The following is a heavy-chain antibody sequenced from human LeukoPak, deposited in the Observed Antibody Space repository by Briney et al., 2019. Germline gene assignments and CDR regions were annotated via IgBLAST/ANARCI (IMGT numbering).Heavy chain of an antibody. V-gene: IGHV3-7*01. CDR1: GLTFSNYW. Sequence: HAGGSLRLSCVVSGLTFSNYWMIWVRQAPGKGLESVAIIKEDGSAKYYLGSVKGRFTISRDNAKNSLYLEMNSLRAEDTAVYYCARDYWRSIDHWGQGTLVTVSS. D-gene: IGHD1-1*01. CDR3: ARDYWRSIDH. CDR2: IKEDGSAK. J-gene: IGHJ4*02.